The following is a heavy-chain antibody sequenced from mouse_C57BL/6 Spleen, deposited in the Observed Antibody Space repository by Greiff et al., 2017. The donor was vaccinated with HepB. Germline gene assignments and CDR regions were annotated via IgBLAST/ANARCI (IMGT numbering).Heavy chain of an antibody. V-gene: IGHV1-82*01. CDR1: GYAFSSSW. CDR3: ARMDDYDLY. D-gene: IGHD2-4*01. CDR2: IYPGDGDT. J-gene: IGHJ3*01. Sequence: VQGVESGPELVKPGASVKISCKASGYAFSSSWMNWVKQRPGKGLEWIGRIYPGDGDTNYNGKFKGKATLTADKSSSTAYMQLSSLTSEDSAVYFCARMDDYDLYWGQGTLVTVSA.